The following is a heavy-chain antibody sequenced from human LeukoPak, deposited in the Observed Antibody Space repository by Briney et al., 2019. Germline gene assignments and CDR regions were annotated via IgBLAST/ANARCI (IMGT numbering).Heavy chain of an antibody. D-gene: IGHD3-10*01. J-gene: IGHJ6*02. CDR3: ARPREMVRGVSRGVSDGKDV. CDR1: GFTVSSNY. V-gene: IGHV3-66*04. Sequence: PGGSLRLSCAASGFTVSSNYMSWVRQAPGKGLEWVSVIYSGGSTYYADSVKGRFTISRDNSKNTLYLQMNSLRAEDTAVYYCARPREMVRGVSRGVSDGKDVWGQGTTVTVSS. CDR2: IYSGGST.